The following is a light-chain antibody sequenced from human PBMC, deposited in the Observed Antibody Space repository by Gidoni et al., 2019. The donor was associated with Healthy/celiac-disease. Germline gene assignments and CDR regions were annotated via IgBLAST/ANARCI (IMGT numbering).Light chain of an antibody. CDR1: QSISSY. Sequence: DIQMTQSPSSLSASVGDRFTITCLASQSISSYLNWYQQKPGKAPKLLIYAASSLQSGVPSRFSGSGSGTDFTLTISSLQPEDFATYYCQQSYSTPYSFGQWTKLEIK. V-gene: IGKV1-39*01. J-gene: IGKJ2*03. CDR3: QQSYSTPYS. CDR2: AAS.